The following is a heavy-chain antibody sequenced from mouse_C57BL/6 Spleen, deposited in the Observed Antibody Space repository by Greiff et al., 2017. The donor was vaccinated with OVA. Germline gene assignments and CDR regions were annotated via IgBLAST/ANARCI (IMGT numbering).Heavy chain of an antibody. D-gene: IGHD2-12*01. CDR1: GYTFTSYW. V-gene: IGHV1-61*01. CDR2: IYPSASET. J-gene: IGHJ3*01. Sequence: QVQLKQPGAELVRPGSSVKLSCKASGYTFTSYWMDWVKQRPGQGLEWIGNIYPSASETHYNQKFKDKATLTVDKSSSTAYMQLSSLTSEDSAVYYCARSYSSWFAYWGQGTLVTVSA. CDR3: ARSYSSWFAY.